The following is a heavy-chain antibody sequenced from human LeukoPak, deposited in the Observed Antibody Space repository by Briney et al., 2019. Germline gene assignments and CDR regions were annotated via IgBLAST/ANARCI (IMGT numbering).Heavy chain of an antibody. CDR2: INHSGST. Sequence: PSETLSLTCAVYGGSFSGYYWSWIRQPPGKELEWIGEINHSGSTNYNPSLKSRVTISVDTSKNQFSLKLSSVTAADTAVYYCARSRRIQLKSGEYFQHWGQGTLVTVSS. CDR1: GGSFSGYY. D-gene: IGHD5-18*01. V-gene: IGHV4-34*01. CDR3: ARSRRIQLKSGEYFQH. J-gene: IGHJ1*01.